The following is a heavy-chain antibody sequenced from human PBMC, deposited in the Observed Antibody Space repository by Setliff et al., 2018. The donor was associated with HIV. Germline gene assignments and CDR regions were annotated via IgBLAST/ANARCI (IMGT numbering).Heavy chain of an antibody. CDR1: GFSLSTSGMR. Sequence: SGPTLVNPTQTLTLTCTFSGFSLSTSGMRVSWIRQPPGKALEWLALIYWDDDKRYNPSLKDRLTITKATSNNHVVLMMSNMDPADTATYYCTHVNNFRSVYFASWGQGTLVTVSS. CDR3: THVNNFRSVYFAS. V-gene: IGHV2-5*08. D-gene: IGHD1-1*01. CDR2: IYWDDDK. J-gene: IGHJ4*02.